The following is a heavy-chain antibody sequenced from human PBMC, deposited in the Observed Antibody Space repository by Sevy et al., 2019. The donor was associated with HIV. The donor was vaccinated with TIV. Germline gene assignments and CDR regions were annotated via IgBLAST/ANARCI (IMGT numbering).Heavy chain of an antibody. Sequence: GGSLRLSCAASGFTFSSYVMSWVRQAPGKGPEWVSGITGSGGTTYYADSVKGRFTISRDSFRNTLYLQMNSLRAEDTAVYYCATVPYDSSGYYYFYFDYWGQGTLVTVSS. CDR3: ATVPYDSSGYYYFYFDY. D-gene: IGHD3-22*01. CDR1: GFTFSSYV. J-gene: IGHJ4*02. CDR2: ITGSGGTT. V-gene: IGHV3-23*01.